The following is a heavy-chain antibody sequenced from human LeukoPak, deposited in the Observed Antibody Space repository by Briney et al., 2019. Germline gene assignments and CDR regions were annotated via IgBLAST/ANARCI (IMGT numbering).Heavy chain of an antibody. D-gene: IGHD6-19*01. V-gene: IGHV4-59*01. CDR3: ARLASVAGASLGYMDV. J-gene: IGHJ6*03. CDR1: GGSISSYY. Sequence: SSETLSLTCTVSGGSISSYYLSWIRQPPGKGLEWIGYIYYSGSTNYNPSLKSRVTISVDTSKNQFSLKLSSVTAADTAVYYCARLASVAGASLGYMDVWGKGTTVTVSS. CDR2: IYYSGST.